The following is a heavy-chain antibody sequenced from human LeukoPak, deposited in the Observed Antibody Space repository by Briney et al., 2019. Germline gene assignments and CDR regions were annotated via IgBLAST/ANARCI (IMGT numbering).Heavy chain of an antibody. CDR2: TYSRSEWYY. CDR3: AHGDIYFDY. D-gene: IGHD2-15*01. Sequence: SQTLSLTCVISGDXVSSNAAAWNWIRQSPSRGLEWLGRTYSRSEWYYDYAVSVRGRITINPDTSKNQFSLHLTSVTPEDTAVYYCAHGDIYFDYWGQVTLITVSS. J-gene: IGHJ4*02. V-gene: IGHV6-1*01. CDR1: GDXVSSNAAA.